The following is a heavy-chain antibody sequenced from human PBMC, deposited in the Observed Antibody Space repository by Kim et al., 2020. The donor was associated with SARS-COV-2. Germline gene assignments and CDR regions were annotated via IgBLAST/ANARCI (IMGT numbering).Heavy chain of an antibody. CDR1: GGTFSSYA. CDR3: ARDRGYYYGSGSSAFDI. J-gene: IGHJ3*02. Sequence: SVKVSCKASGGTFSSYAISWVRQAPGQGLEWMGGIIPIFGTANYAQKFQGRVTITADESTSTAYMELSSLRSEDTAVYYCARDRGYYYGSGSSAFDIWGQGTMVTVSS. D-gene: IGHD3-10*01. CDR2: IIPIFGTA. V-gene: IGHV1-69*13.